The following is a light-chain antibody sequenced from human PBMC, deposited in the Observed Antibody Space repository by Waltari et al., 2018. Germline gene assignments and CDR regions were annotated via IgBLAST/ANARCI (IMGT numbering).Light chain of an antibody. J-gene: IGKJ1*01. V-gene: IGKV3-20*01. Sequence: DIVLTQSPGTLSLSPGERVTLSCRASQSVGRSLAWYQQKPGQAPRLLIYDAFTRATGIADRFSGSGSGTDFSLTISRLDPEDFAVYYCQMYVRLPATFGQGTKVEIK. CDR1: QSVGRS. CDR3: QMYVRLPAT. CDR2: DAF.